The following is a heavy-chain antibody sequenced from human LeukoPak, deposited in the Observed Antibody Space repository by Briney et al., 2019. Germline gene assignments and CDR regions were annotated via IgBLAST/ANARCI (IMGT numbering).Heavy chain of an antibody. J-gene: IGHJ5*02. V-gene: IGHV4-31*03. CDR1: GGSINSATFY. D-gene: IGHD2-2*01. CDR3: ARYDGRTAAGWFDP. Sequence: SETLSLTCTVSGGSINSATFYWSWIRHLPGKGLEWIGNTDHSGTAYYNPSLKSRITISVDRSKDQFSLTLTSVTAADTAVYYCARYDGRTAAGWFDPWDQGALVTVSS. CDR2: TDHSGTA.